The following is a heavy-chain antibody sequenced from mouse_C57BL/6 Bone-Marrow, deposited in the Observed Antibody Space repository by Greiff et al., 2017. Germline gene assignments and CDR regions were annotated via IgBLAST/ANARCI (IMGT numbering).Heavy chain of an antibody. D-gene: IGHD2-2*01. Sequence: QVQLKESGAELAKPGASVKLSCKASGYTFTSYWMHWVKPRPGQGLAWIGYLNPCSGYTKYNKKFKDKATLTADKSSSTAYMQLSSLTYEDSAVYYCARGGSTMVKGYAMDYWGQGTSVTVSS. CDR1: GYTFTSYW. J-gene: IGHJ4*01. CDR3: ARGGSTMVKGYAMDY. CDR2: LNPCSGYT. V-gene: IGHV1-7*01.